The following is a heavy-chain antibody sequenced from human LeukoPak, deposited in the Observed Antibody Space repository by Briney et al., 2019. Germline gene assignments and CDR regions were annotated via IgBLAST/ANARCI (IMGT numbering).Heavy chain of an antibody. V-gene: IGHV4-4*07. CDR2: IYSGGST. D-gene: IGHD1-26*01. CDR3: ARENTGSYREFDY. CDR1: DGSINSYY. J-gene: IGHJ4*02. Sequence: SETLSLTCTVSDGSINSYYWSWIRQPAGKGLEWIGRIYSGGSTNYNPSLKSRVTMSVDSSNNQFSLKLSSVTAADTAVFYCARENTGSYREFDYWGQGTLVTVSS.